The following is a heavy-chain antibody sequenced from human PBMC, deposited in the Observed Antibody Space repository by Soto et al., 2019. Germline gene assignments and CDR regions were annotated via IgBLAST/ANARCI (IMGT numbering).Heavy chain of an antibody. CDR3: ARRWGGALDY. CDR1: GGSMSSYY. D-gene: IGHD3-16*01. V-gene: IGHV4-59*08. Sequence: QVQLQESGPGLVKPSETLSLTCTVSGGSMSSYYWSWTRQPPGKGLEWIGYIYYSGSTNYNPSLRSRVTISVDTSKNQFSPKLNSVTAADTAVYYCARRWGGALDYWGQGTLVTVSS. J-gene: IGHJ4*02. CDR2: IYYSGST.